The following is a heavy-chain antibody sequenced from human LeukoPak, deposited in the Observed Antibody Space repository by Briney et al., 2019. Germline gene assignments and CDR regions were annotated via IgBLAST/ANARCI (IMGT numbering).Heavy chain of an antibody. D-gene: IGHD3-16*01. J-gene: IGHJ4*02. V-gene: IGHV3-33*01. CDR3: ARATDYIWGSYDY. CDR1: GFTFSSYG. Sequence: PGGSLRLSCAASGFTFSSYGMHWVRQAPGKGLEWVAVIWYDGSNKYYADSVKGRFTISRDNSKNTLYLQMNSLRAEDTAVYYCARATDYIWGSYDYWGQGTLVTVSS. CDR2: IWYDGSNK.